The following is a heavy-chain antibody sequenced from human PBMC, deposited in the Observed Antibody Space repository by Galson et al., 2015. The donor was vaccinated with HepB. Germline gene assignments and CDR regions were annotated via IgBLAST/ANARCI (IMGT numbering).Heavy chain of an antibody. CDR3: VKTEIHYYGSGGMDV. V-gene: IGHV3-64D*06. D-gene: IGHD3-10*01. CDR2: ISSNGGST. J-gene: IGHJ6*02. CDR1: GFTFSSYA. Sequence: SLRLSCAASGFTFSSYAIHWVRQAPGKGLEYVSAISSNGGSTYYADSVKGRFTISRDNSKNTLYLQMSSLRAEDTAVYYCVKTEIHYYGSGGMDVWGQGTTVTVSS.